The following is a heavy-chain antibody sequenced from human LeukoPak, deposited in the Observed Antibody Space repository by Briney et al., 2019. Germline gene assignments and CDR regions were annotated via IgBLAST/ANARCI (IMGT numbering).Heavy chain of an antibody. Sequence: ASVKVTCNASGYTFTGYYMHWERHPPGQGHELMGCITTNSGGTNYAQTFQGRVTMTSDTSISTAYMELSRLRSDDTAVYYCARAPHRSIVVVINFDYWGQGTLVTVSS. CDR1: GYTFTGYY. V-gene: IGHV1-2*02. D-gene: IGHD3-22*01. CDR3: ARAPHRSIVVVINFDY. CDR2: ITTNSGGT. J-gene: IGHJ4*02.